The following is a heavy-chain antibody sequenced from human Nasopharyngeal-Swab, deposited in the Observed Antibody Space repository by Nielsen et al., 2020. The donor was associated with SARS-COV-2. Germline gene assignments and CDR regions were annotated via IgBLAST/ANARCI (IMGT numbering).Heavy chain of an antibody. D-gene: IGHD3-10*01. CDR2: ISGSSGST. V-gene: IGHV3-23*01. Sequence: WIRQPPGKGLEWVSAISGSSGSTYYADSVKGRFTISRDNSKNTLYLQMNSLRAEDTAVYYCANPPLTYYYGSGSSNYWGQGTLVTVSS. CDR3: ANPPLTYYYGSGSSNY. J-gene: IGHJ4*02.